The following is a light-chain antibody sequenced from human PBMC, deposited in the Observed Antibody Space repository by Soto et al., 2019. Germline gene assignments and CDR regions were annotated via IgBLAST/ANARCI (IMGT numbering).Light chain of an antibody. J-gene: IGKJ4*01. CDR2: GAS. CDR3: QQYCSSPPT. CDR1: QSVSNSY. Sequence: EIVLTQSPGTLSLSPGERATLSCRASQSVSNSYLALYQQKPGQAPRLLINGASSRATGIPDRFSGSGSGTDFTLTISRLEPEDFAVYYCQQYCSSPPTFGGGTKVAIK. V-gene: IGKV3-20*01.